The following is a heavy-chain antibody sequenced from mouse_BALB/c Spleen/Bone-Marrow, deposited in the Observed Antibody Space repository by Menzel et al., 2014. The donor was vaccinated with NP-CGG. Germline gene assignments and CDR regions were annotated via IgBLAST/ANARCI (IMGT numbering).Heavy chain of an antibody. Sequence: VQLQESGPDLVRPGSSVKMSCKASDYTFTTYWMHWVKQRPGQGLEWIGMIDPYTSETRLNQKFKDEATLIVDKSSNTAYMQLSSLTSEDSAVYYCARRTLAMDYWGQGTSVTVSS. J-gene: IGHJ4*01. V-gene: IGHV1-74*04. CDR1: DYTFTTYW. CDR2: IDPYTSET. CDR3: ARRTLAMDY.